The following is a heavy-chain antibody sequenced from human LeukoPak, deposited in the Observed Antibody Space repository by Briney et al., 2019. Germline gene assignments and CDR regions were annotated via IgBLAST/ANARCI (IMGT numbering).Heavy chain of an antibody. CDR3: VRRGDGFTYDY. J-gene: IGHJ4*02. V-gene: IGHV1-2*02. Sequence: GASVKVSCKASGYTFSGYYMHWVRQAPGQGLEWMGWISPSSGDTNYAQTLQGRVTMTRDTSISTAFMELSGLTSDDTAVYYCVRRGDGFTYDYWGQGTLVTVSS. D-gene: IGHD5-24*01. CDR1: GYTFSGYY. CDR2: ISPSSGDT.